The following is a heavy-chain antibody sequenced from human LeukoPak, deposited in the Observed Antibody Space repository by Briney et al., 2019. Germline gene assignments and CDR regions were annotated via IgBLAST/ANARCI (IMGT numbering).Heavy chain of an antibody. V-gene: IGHV1-69*05. Sequence: SVKVSCKASGGTFSSYAISWVRQAPGQGLEWMGGIIPIFGTANYAQKFQGRVTITTDESTSTAYMELSSLRSEDTAVYYCARGGGYGYYYYYYYMDVWGKGTTVTVSS. CDR3: ARGGGYGYYYYYYYMDV. CDR2: IIPIFGTA. CDR1: GGTFSSYA. D-gene: IGHD5-18*01. J-gene: IGHJ6*03.